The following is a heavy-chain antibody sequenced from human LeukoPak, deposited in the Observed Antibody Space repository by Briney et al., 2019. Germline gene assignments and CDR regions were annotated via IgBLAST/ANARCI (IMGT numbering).Heavy chain of an antibody. CDR1: GGSISSSSYY. CDR3: ATRQDYGDYVDY. D-gene: IGHD4-17*01. Sequence: ASETLSLTCTVSGGSISSSSYYWGWSRPPPGKGLEWIGSIYYSGSTYYNPSLKSRVTISVDTSKNQFSLKLSSVTAADTAVYHCATRQDYGDYVDYWGQGTLVTVSS. CDR2: IYYSGST. V-gene: IGHV4-39*01. J-gene: IGHJ4*02.